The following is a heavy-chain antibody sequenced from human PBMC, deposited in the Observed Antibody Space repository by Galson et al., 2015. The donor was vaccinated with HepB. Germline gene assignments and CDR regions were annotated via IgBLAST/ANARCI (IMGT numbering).Heavy chain of an antibody. D-gene: IGHD5-12*01. CDR3: TRDLRRVATITGDAFDI. V-gene: IGHV3-49*03. CDR2: IGSKAYGGTT. J-gene: IGHJ3*02. CDR1: GFTFGDYA. Sequence: SLRLSCAASGFTFGDYAMSWFRQAPGKGLEWVGFIGSKAYGGTTEYAASVKGRFTISRDDSKSIAYLQMNSLKTEDTAVYYCTRDLRRVATITGDAFDIWGQGTMVTVSS.